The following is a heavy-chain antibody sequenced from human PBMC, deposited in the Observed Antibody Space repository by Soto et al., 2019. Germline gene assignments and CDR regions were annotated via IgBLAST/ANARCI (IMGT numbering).Heavy chain of an antibody. V-gene: IGHV1-69*08. Sequence: QVQLVQSGAEVKKPGSSVKVSCKASGGTFSSYTISWVRQAPGQGLEWMGRIIPILGIANYAQKFQGRVTITAYKSTSTAYMELSSLRSEDTAVYSCARDHLDGNGMDVWCQGTTVTVSS. J-gene: IGHJ6*02. CDR2: IIPILGIA. D-gene: IGHD6-19*01. CDR3: ARDHLDGNGMDV. CDR1: GGTFSSYT.